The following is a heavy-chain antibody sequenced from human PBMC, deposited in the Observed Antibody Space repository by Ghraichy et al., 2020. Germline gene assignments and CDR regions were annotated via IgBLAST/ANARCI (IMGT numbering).Heavy chain of an antibody. CDR3: ARTTTTTFFFDY. V-gene: IGHV3-66*01. D-gene: IGHD1-26*01. Sequence: GGSLRLSCAASGFTINSNYMSWVRQAPGKGLEWVSVMYIGGNTYYADSVKGRFTISRDNSKNTVFLQMNSLRAEDTAVYFCARTTTTTFFFDYWGQGTLVTVSS. CDR1: GFTINSNY. CDR2: MYIGGNT. J-gene: IGHJ4*02.